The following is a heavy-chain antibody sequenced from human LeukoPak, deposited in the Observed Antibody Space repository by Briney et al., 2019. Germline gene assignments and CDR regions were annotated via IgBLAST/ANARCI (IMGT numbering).Heavy chain of an antibody. CDR2: INPNSGGT. CDR3: ARAAWDTAMVTFDY. D-gene: IGHD5-18*01. CDR1: GYTFTGYY. Sequence: ASVKVSCKASGYTFTGYYMHWVRQAPGRGLEWMGRINPNSGGTNYAQKFQGRVTMTRDTSISTAYMELSRLRSDDTAVYYCARAAWDTAMVTFDYWGQGTLVTVSS. J-gene: IGHJ4*02. V-gene: IGHV1-2*06.